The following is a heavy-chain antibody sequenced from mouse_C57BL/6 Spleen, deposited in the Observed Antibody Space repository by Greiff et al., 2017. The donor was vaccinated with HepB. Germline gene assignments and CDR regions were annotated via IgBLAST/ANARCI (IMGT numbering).Heavy chain of an antibody. Sequence: VKLQESGPELVKPGASVKISCKASGYAFSSSWMNWVKQRPGKGLEWIGRIYPGDGDTNYNGKFKGKATLTADKSSSTAYMQLSSLTSEDSAVYFCARRYDYDETMDYWGQGTSVTVSS. CDR3: ARRYDYDETMDY. CDR1: GYAFSSSW. V-gene: IGHV1-82*01. J-gene: IGHJ4*01. D-gene: IGHD2-4*01. CDR2: IYPGDGDT.